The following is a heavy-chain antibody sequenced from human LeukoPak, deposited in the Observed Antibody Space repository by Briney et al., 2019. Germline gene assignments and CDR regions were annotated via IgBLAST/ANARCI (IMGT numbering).Heavy chain of an antibody. Sequence: GGSLRLSCAASGFTFSSYGMHWVRQAPGKGLEWVAVISYDGSNKYYADSVKGRFTISRDNSKNTLYLQMNSLRAEDTAVYYCARDRGNQRGYYYYYMDVWGKGTTVTVSS. J-gene: IGHJ6*03. V-gene: IGHV3-30*03. CDR1: GFTFSSYG. D-gene: IGHD1-14*01. CDR3: ARDRGNQRGYYYYYMDV. CDR2: ISYDGSNK.